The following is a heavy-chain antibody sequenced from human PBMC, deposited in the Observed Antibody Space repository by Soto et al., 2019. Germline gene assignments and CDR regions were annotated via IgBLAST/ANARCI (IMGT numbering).Heavy chain of an antibody. D-gene: IGHD6-13*01. CDR1: GFTFSARV. V-gene: IGHV3-23*01. CDR3: AKGLNNGRWYAED. CDR2: ITGGDPGT. Sequence: EVHLLESGGGLVHPGESLRLSCGASGFTFSARVMTWVRQAPGQGLEWVACITGGDPGTHYADSVKGRFTVSRDNSKNMVYIQMNNVRVEDTGVYYCAKGLNNGRWYAEDWGQGALVTVSS. J-gene: IGHJ4*02.